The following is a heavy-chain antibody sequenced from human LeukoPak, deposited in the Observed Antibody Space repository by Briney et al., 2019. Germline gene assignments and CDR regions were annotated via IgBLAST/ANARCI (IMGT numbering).Heavy chain of an antibody. D-gene: IGHD6-19*01. V-gene: IGHV3-23*01. Sequence: PGGSLRLSCAASGFTFSSYAVSWVRQAPGKWLEWVSAISGSGGSTYYADSVKGRFTISRDNSKNTLYLQMNSLRAEDTAVYYCAKVFRAVDEGVDYWGQGSLVTVSS. CDR3: AKVFRAVDEGVDY. CDR1: GFTFSSYA. J-gene: IGHJ4*02. CDR2: ISGSGGST.